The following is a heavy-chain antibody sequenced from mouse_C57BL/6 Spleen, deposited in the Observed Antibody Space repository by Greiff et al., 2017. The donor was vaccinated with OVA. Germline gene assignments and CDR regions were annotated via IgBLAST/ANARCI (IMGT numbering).Heavy chain of an antibody. J-gene: IGHJ4*01. CDR1: GYSITSGYY. Sequence: EVKLQESGPGLVKPSQSLSLTCSVTGYSITSGYYWNWIRQFPGNKLEWMGYISYDGSNNYNPSLKNRISITRDTSKNQFFLKLNSVTTEDTATYYCAREYYGYDYAMDYWGQGTSVTVSS. CDR2: ISYDGSN. D-gene: IGHD2-2*01. V-gene: IGHV3-6*01. CDR3: AREYYGYDYAMDY.